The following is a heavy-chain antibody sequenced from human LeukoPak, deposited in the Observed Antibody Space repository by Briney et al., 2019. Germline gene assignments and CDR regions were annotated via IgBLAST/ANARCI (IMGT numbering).Heavy chain of an antibody. CDR2: IRYDGSNK. V-gene: IGHV3-30*02. CDR3: AKDRGDTAMALAY. D-gene: IGHD5-18*01. Sequence: PGGSLRLSCAASGVTFSSYGMHWVRQAPGKGLEWVAFIRYDGSNKYYADSVKGRFTISRDNSKNTLYLQMNSLRAEDTAVYYCAKDRGDTAMALAYWGQGTLVTVSS. CDR1: GVTFSSYG. J-gene: IGHJ4*02.